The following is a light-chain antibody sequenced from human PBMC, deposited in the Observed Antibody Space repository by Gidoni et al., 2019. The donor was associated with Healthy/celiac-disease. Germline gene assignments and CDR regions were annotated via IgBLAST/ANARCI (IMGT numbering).Light chain of an antibody. CDR2: AAS. J-gene: IGKJ4*01. CDR3: QQSYSTPLT. CDR1: QSISSY. V-gene: IGKV1-39*01. Sequence: DIPLTQSPSSLSASVGDRVTITCRASQSISSYLNWYQQKPGKAPKLLIYAASSLQSGVPSRFSGSGSGTDFTITISSLQPEDFATYYCQQSYSTPLTLGGGTKVEIK.